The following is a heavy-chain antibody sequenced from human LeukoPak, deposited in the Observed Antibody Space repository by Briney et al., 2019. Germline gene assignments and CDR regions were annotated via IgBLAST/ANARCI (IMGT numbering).Heavy chain of an antibody. Sequence: GGSLRLSCAASGFTFSSYGMHWVRRAPGKGLEWVAVIWYDGSNKYYADSVKGRFTISRDNSKNTLYLQMNSLRAEDTAVYYCAKGDFWSGSWGQGTLVTVSS. J-gene: IGHJ5*02. V-gene: IGHV3-33*06. CDR3: AKGDFWSGS. CDR2: IWYDGSNK. CDR1: GFTFSSYG. D-gene: IGHD3-3*01.